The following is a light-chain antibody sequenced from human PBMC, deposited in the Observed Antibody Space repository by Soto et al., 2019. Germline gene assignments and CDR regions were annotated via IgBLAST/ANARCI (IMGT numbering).Light chain of an antibody. Sequence: EIVLTQSPATLSLSPGEIATLSFSASQSVSSYLAWYQQRPGQAPRLLIYDASKRATGTPARFSGSGSGTDFTLTISRLEPEDFAVYYCQQYGSSPRTFGQGTKVDNK. CDR2: DAS. J-gene: IGKJ1*01. CDR3: QQYGSSPRT. V-gene: IGKV3-20*01. CDR1: QSVSSY.